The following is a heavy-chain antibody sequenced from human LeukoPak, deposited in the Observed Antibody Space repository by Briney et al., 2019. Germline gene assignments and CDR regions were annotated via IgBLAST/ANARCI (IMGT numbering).Heavy chain of an antibody. CDR2: ISSSSSYI. J-gene: IGHJ5*02. V-gene: IGHV3-21*01. Sequence: GGSLRLSCAASGFTFSSYSMNWVRQAPGKGLEWVSSISSSSSYIYYADSMKGRFTISRDNAKNSLYLQMNSLRAEDTAVYYCARVDYYDSSGYYTPNWFDPWGQGTLSPSPQ. CDR1: GFTFSSYS. CDR3: ARVDYYDSSGYYTPNWFDP. D-gene: IGHD3-22*01.